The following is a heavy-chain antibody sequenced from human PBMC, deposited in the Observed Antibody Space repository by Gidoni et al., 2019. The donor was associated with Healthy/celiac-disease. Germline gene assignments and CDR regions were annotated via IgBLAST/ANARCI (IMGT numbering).Heavy chain of an antibody. Sequence: QVQLQESGPGLVKPSQTLSLTCPVSGGSLRRGAYSWRWIRQPPGKGLEWIGYIYYSGSTDYNPSLKSRVTISVDTSKNQFSLKLSSVTAADTAVYYCARVVRYDYVWGSYRYPFYYFDYWGQGTLVTVSS. J-gene: IGHJ4*02. CDR1: GGSLRRGAYS. D-gene: IGHD3-16*02. CDR3: ARVVRYDYVWGSYRYPFYYFDY. CDR2: IYYSGST. V-gene: IGHV4-30-4*01.